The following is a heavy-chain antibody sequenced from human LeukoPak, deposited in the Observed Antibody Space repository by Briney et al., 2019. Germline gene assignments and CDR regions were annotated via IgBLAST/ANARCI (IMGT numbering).Heavy chain of an antibody. J-gene: IGHJ4*02. CDR1: GGSISSYY. Sequence: SETLSLTCTVSGGSISSYYWSWIRQPPGKGLEWIGYIYYSGSTNYNPSLKSRVTMSVDTSKNQFSLKLSSVTAADTAVYYCARDLTGGTFDYWGQGTLVTVSS. D-gene: IGHD7-27*01. CDR3: ARDLTGGTFDY. CDR2: IYYSGST. V-gene: IGHV4-59*12.